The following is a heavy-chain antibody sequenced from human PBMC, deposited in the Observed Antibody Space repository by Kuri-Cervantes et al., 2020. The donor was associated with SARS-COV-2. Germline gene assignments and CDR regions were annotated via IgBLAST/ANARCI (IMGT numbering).Heavy chain of an antibody. V-gene: IGHV4-34*01. CDR3: ARGHIGVVPSPILGLGPHYYYYHMVI. CDR2: INHSGGT. Sequence: SQTLSLTCAVFGASLNTYSWSWIRQPPGKGLEWIGEINHSGGTRYKPSLKGRVSISVDASKNQISLKLTSVTAADAAVYYCARGHIGVVPSPILGLGPHYYYYHMVIWGQGTTVTVSS. D-gene: IGHD2-2*01. J-gene: IGHJ6*02. CDR1: GASLNTYS.